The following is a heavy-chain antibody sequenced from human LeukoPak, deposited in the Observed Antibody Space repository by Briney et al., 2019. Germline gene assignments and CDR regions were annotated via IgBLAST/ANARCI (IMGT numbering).Heavy chain of an antibody. CDR3: ARKLGEYCGGDCYSSWFDP. CDR1: GGSISSSSYY. D-gene: IGHD2-21*02. CDR2: IYYSGST. Sequence: KSSETLSLTCTVSGGSISSSSYYWGWIRQPPGKGLEWIGSIYYSGSTYYNPSLKSRVTISVDTSKNQFSLKLSSVTAADTAVYYCARKLGEYCGGDCYSSWFDPWGQGTLVTVSS. J-gene: IGHJ5*02. V-gene: IGHV4-39*07.